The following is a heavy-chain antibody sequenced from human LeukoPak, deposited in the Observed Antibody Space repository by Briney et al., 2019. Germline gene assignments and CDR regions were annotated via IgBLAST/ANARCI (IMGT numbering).Heavy chain of an antibody. CDR3: AKAGWGYQFDY. CDR2: ISWNSGSI. CDR1: GFTFDDYA. J-gene: IGHJ4*02. D-gene: IGHD3-16*01. V-gene: IGHV3-9*01. Sequence: GRSPRLSCAASGFTFDDYAMHWVRQAPGKGLEWVSGISWNSGSIGYADPVKGRFTISRDNAKNSLYLQMNSLRAEDTALYYCAKAGWGYQFDYWGQGTLVTVSS.